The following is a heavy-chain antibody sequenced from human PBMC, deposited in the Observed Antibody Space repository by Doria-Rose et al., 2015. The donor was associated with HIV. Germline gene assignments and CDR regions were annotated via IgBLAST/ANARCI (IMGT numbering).Heavy chain of an antibody. CDR1: GVSLSSPGMG. CDR2: IFSGDER. D-gene: IGHD6-13*01. V-gene: IGHV2-26*01. Sequence: QITLKESGPVLVKPTETLTLTCTVSGVSLSSPGMGVSWIRQPPGKALEWLATIFSGDERSYKTSLKSSLTISRGTAKSQVVLTMTDMDPVDTATYYCARIKSSRWYHKYYFDFWGQGTLVIVSA. J-gene: IGHJ4*02. CDR3: ARIKSSRWYHKYYFDF.